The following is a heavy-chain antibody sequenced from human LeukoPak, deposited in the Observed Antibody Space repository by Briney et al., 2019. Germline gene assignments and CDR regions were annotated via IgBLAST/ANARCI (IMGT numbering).Heavy chain of an antibody. CDR3: ARGGKGFDY. J-gene: IGHJ4*02. Sequence: SETLSLTCTVSGGSISSYYWIWIRQPPGEGLEWIGYIYYSGSTNYNPSLKSRVTISVDTSKNQFSLKLSSVTAADTAVYYCARGGKGFDYWGQGTLVTVSS. D-gene: IGHD4-23*01. CDR1: GGSISSYY. CDR2: IYYSGST. V-gene: IGHV4-59*01.